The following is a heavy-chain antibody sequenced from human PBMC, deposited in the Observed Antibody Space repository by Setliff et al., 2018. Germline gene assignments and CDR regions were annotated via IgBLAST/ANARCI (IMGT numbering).Heavy chain of an antibody. V-gene: IGHV1-18*01. D-gene: IGHD2-15*01. CDR2: ISPYSGKT. CDR1: GYNFITLG. J-gene: IGHJ4*02. Sequence: ASVKVSCKTSGYNFITLGINWVRQAPGQGLEWVGWISPYSGKTDYAQKFQGRVIMTIDSATTTAYMELKALRSDDTAVYYCARGRGPDIVVTIPGDYWGQGTQVTVSS. CDR3: ARGRGPDIVVTIPGDY.